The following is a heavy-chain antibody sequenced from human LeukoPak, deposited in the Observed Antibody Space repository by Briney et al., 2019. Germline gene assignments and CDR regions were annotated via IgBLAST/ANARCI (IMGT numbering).Heavy chain of an antibody. CDR2: ISYDGSNK. V-gene: IGHV3-30*18. CDR1: GFTFSIYG. CDR3: AKDYIEDV. Sequence: GRSLRLSCAASGFTFSIYGMHWVRQAPGKGLEWVAVISYDGSNKYYADSVKGRFTISRDNSKNTVYLQMNSLRAEDTAVYYCAKDYIEDVWGKGTTVTVSS. J-gene: IGHJ6*04.